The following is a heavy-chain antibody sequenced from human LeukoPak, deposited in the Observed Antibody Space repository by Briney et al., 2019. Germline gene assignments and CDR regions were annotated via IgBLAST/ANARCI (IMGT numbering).Heavy chain of an antibody. V-gene: IGHV4-34*01. J-gene: IGHJ4*02. CDR2: INHSGST. Sequence: PSETLSLTCAVYGGSFSGYYWSWIRQPPGKGLEWIGEINHSGSTNYNPSLKSRVTISVDTSKNQFSLKLSSVTAADTAVYYCARGVYRVRGYLPRFDYWGQGTLVTVSS. CDR3: ARGVYRVRGYLPRFDY. CDR1: GGSFSGYY. D-gene: IGHD3-10*01.